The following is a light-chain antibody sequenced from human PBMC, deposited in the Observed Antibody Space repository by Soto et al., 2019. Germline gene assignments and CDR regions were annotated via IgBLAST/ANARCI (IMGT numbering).Light chain of an antibody. CDR3: ASYTNSNTLEML. V-gene: IGLV2-14*03. CDR1: SSYVGVYYY. CDR2: DVT. J-gene: IGLJ3*02. Sequence: QSALTQPASVSGSPGQSITISCTGTSSYVGVYYYVSWFQQHPGKAPKLMIYDVTRRPSGVSNRFSASMSGNTASLTISGLQAEDEADYYCASYTNSNTLEMLFGGGTKLTVL.